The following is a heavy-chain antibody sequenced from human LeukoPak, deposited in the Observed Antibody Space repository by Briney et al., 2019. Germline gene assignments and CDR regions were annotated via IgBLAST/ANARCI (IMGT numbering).Heavy chain of an antibody. V-gene: IGHV3-23*01. CDR2: ISGSSSSA. J-gene: IGHJ3*02. CDR1: GFTFSSYA. Sequence: PGGSLRLSCAASGFTFSSYAMSWVRQAPGKGLEWVSAISGSSSSAYYADSVKGRFTISRDNSKNTLYLQMNSLRADDTAVYYCAKDRAYCSSTSCYDAFDIWGQGTMVTVSS. D-gene: IGHD2-2*01. CDR3: AKDRAYCSSTSCYDAFDI.